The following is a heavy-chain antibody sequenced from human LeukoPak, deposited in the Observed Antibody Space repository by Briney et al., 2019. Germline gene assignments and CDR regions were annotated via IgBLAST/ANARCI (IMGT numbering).Heavy chain of an antibody. Sequence: GGSLRLSCAASGFTFSSYEMNWVRQAPGKGLEWVAFIQYDGTNKNYADSVKGRFTISRDNSDNTLFLQMNSLRAEDTAMFYCAKDYRGLWNGPPFYYYMDIWGKGTTVTVSS. CDR3: AKDYRGLWNGPPFYYYMDI. V-gene: IGHV3-30*02. J-gene: IGHJ6*03. D-gene: IGHD3-3*01. CDR1: GFTFSSYE. CDR2: IQYDGTNK.